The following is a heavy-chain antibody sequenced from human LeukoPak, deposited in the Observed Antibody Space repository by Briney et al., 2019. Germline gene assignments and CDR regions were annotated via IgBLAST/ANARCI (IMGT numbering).Heavy chain of an antibody. V-gene: IGHV3-64D*09. Sequence: GGSLILSCSASGFTFSSYAMHWVRQAPGKGLEYVSAISSSGSSTNYADSVKGRFTVSRDNSKNTLYLQMTSLRAEDTAVYYCVKASQFYGSGSYLGDFDYWGQGTLVTVSS. CDR2: ISSSGSST. CDR1: GFTFSSYA. D-gene: IGHD3-10*01. CDR3: VKASQFYGSGSYLGDFDY. J-gene: IGHJ4*02.